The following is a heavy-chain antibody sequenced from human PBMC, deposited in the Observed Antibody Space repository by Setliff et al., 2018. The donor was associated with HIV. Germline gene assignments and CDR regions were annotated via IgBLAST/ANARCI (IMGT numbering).Heavy chain of an antibody. Sequence: GSLRLSCAATGFTFDSYVLHWVRQAPGKGLEWVAVMSIHGNVIIYADSVEGRFTISRDNSRNRLFLQMNSLRVEDTAVYYCARGCSGGSCSPTYYYFFMDVWGKGTTVTVSS. CDR3: ARGCSGGSCSPTYYYFFMDV. CDR2: MSIHGNVI. CDR1: GFTFDSYV. J-gene: IGHJ6*03. V-gene: IGHV3-30*03. D-gene: IGHD2-15*01.